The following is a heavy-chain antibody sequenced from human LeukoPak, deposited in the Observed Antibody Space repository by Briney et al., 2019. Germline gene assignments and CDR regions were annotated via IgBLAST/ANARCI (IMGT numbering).Heavy chain of an antibody. J-gene: IGHJ6*02. V-gene: IGHV1-24*01. Sequence: ASVKVSCKVSGYTLTELSMHWVRQAPGKGLEWMGGFDPEDGETIYAQKFQGRVTMTEDQSTDTAYMELSSLRSEDTAVYYCATDLGYSSVGFYYYAKDVWGQGTTVTASS. CDR1: GYTLTELS. D-gene: IGHD5-18*01. CDR3: ATDLGYSSVGFYYYAKDV. CDR2: FDPEDGET.